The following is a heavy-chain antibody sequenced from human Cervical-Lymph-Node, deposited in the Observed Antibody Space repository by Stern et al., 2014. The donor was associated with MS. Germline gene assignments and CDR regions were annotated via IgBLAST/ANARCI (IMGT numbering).Heavy chain of an antibody. V-gene: IGHV1-2*02. CDR2: INPISDAT. Sequence: QVQRVQSGAEVKKPGAPVKVSCKASGYTFNYYMHWVRQAPGQGPEWMGRINPISDATAYARKFQGRVTMTMDTSLSTAYMELSRLRSDDTAVYYCAKDYSTSSSNWFDPWGQGTLVTVSS. D-gene: IGHD6-6*01. CDR1: GYTFNYY. CDR3: AKDYSTSSSNWFDP. J-gene: IGHJ5*02.